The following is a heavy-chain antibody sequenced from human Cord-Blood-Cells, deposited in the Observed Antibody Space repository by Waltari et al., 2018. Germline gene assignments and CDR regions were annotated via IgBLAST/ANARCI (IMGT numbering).Heavy chain of an antibody. Sequence: QVQLVESGGGVVQPGRSLRRSCAASGFTFSSYGMHWVRQAPGKGLEWVAVIWYDGSNKYYADSVKGRFTISRDNSKNTLYLQMNSRRAEDTAVYYCARDKLYSSSWYYYYYGMDVWGQGTTVTVSS. CDR3: ARDKLYSSSWYYYYYGMDV. CDR2: IWYDGSNK. V-gene: IGHV3-33*01. J-gene: IGHJ6*02. D-gene: IGHD6-13*01. CDR1: GFTFSSYG.